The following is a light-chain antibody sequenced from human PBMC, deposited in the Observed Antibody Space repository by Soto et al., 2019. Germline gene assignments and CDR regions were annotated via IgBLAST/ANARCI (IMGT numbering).Light chain of an antibody. CDR1: QSISSW. Sequence: DIQMTQSPSTLSASVGDRVTITCRAIQSISSWLAWYQQKPGKAPKLLIYDASSLESGVPSRFSGSGSGTEFTLTISSLQPDDFATYYCQQYNSYSMTFGQGTKVDIK. J-gene: IGKJ1*01. CDR2: DAS. V-gene: IGKV1-5*01. CDR3: QQYNSYSMT.